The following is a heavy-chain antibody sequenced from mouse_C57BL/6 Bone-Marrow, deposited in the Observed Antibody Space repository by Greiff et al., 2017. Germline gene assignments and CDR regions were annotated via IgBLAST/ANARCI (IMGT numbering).Heavy chain of an antibody. V-gene: IGHV1-55*01. Sequence: QVQLKQPGAELVKPGASVKMSCKASGYTFTSYWITWVKQRPGQGLEWIGDIFPGSGSTNYNEKFKSKATLTVDTSSSTAYMQLSSLTSENSAVYYCARPHENYFDYWGQGTTRTVSS. CDR2: IFPGSGST. J-gene: IGHJ2*01. CDR1: GYTFTSYW. CDR3: ARPHENYFDY.